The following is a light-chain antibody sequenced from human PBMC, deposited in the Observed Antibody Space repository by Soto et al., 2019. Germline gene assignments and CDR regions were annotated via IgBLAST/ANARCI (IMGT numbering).Light chain of an antibody. CDR2: GAS. CDR1: QSVSSN. J-gene: IGKJ2*01. Sequence: EIVMTQSPATLSVSPGERATLSCRASQSVSSNLAWYQQKPGQAPRLLISGASTRATGIPASFSGSEPGTAFTATISSLEAEDFAVYYCQQYHNWPLYTFGQGNKLEIK. CDR3: QQYHNWPLYT. V-gene: IGKV3-15*01.